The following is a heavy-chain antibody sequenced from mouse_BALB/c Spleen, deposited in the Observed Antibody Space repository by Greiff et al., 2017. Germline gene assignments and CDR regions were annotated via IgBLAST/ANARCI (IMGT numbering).Heavy chain of an antibody. CDR1: GYTFTSYW. D-gene: IGHD2-1*01. CDR2: IYPGDGDT. Sequence: QVQLKESGAELARPGASVKLSCKASGYTFTSYWMQWVKQRPGQGLEWIGAIYPGDGDTRYTQKFKGKATLTADKSSSTAYMQLSSLASEDSAVYYCAKRGGSTGFAYWGQGTLVTVSA. J-gene: IGHJ3*01. CDR3: AKRGGSTGFAY. V-gene: IGHV1-87*01.